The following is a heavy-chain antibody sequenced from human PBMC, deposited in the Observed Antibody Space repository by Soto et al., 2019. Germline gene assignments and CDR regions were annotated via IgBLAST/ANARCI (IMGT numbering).Heavy chain of an antibody. D-gene: IGHD6-13*01. CDR2: ISSSSTI. CDR1: GFTFSSYS. V-gene: IGHV3-48*02. Sequence: GGSRRLSCAASGFTFSSYSMNWVRQAPGKGLEWVSYISSSSTIYYADAVKGRFTISRDNAKNSLYLQMNSLRDEDTAVYYCAPHGLGAEAGNYYGMAVWGQGTTVTVSS. CDR3: APHGLGAEAGNYYGMAV. J-gene: IGHJ6*02.